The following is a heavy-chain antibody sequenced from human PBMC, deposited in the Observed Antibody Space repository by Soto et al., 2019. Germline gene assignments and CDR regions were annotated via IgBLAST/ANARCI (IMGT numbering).Heavy chain of an antibody. CDR2: INWNSGSI. J-gene: IGHJ1*01. Sequence: EVQLVESGGGLVQPGRSLRLSCAASGFTFDDYAMHWVRQAPGKGLEWVSGINWNSGSIGDADSVKGRFAISRVNAKNSLHLQMNSLRAEDTSFYCCVKDVSINWYSGAFRHRGQGTLVSVSS. V-gene: IGHV3-9*01. CDR3: VKDVSINWYSGAFRH. CDR1: GFTFDDYA. D-gene: IGHD6-13*01.